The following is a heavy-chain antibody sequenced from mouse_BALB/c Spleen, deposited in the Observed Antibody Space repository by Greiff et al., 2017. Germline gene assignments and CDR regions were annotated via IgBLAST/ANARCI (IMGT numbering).Heavy chain of an antibody. V-gene: IGHV1-7*01. D-gene: IGHD1-1*01. CDR2: INPSTGYT. CDR1: GYTFTSYW. J-gene: IGHJ4*01. Sequence: VQLQESGAELAKPGASVKMSCKASGYTFTSYWMHWVKQRPGQGLEWIGYINPSTGYTEYNQKFKDKATLTADKSSSTAYMQLSSLTSEDSAVYYCARDYYYGSSYAMDYWGQGTSVTVSS. CDR3: ARDYYYGSSYAMDY.